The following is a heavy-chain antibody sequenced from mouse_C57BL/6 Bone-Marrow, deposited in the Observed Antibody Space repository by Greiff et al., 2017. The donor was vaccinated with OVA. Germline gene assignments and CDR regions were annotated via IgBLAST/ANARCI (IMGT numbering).Heavy chain of an antibody. V-gene: IGHV1-26*01. CDR1: GYTFTDYY. CDR2: INPNNGGT. Sequence: EVQLQQSGPELVKPGASVKISCKASGYTFTDYYMNWVKQSHGKSLEWIGDINPNNGGTSYNQKFKGKATLTVDKSSSTAYMELRSLTSEDSAVYYCARMEKANWDFAYWGQGTLVTVSA. D-gene: IGHD4-1*01. CDR3: ARMEKANWDFAY. J-gene: IGHJ3*01.